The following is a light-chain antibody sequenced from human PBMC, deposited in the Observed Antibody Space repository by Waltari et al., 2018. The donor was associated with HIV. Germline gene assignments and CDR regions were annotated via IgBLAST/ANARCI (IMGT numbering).Light chain of an antibody. Sequence: DVVMTQSPPSLPVSLGQPASITCRSSQGLGCCDGSKYLNWFQQRPGQSPRRLIYKVSNRDSGVPDRFSGSGSGTDFTLKISRVEAEDVGVYFCMQGTHWPYTFGQGTKLEIK. J-gene: IGKJ2*01. V-gene: IGKV2-30*01. CDR2: KVS. CDR1: QGLGCCDGSKY. CDR3: MQGTHWPYT.